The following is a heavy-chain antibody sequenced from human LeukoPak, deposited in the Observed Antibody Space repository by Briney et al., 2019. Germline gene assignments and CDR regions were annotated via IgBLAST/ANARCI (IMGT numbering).Heavy chain of an antibody. V-gene: IGHV3-74*01. CDR3: ARGPSVLGAIDN. D-gene: IGHD3-10*01. Sequence: GRSLRLSCAASGFTFSRYWMHWVRQAPGKELVWVSRINNDGSITNSADSVKGRFTISRDNAKDMLYLQMDSLRVEDTAIYYCARGPSVLGAIDNWGQGTLVAVSS. CDR1: GFTFSRYW. CDR2: INNDGSIT. J-gene: IGHJ4*02.